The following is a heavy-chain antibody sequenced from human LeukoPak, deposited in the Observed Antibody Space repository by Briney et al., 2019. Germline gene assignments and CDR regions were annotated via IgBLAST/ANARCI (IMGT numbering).Heavy chain of an antibody. CDR3: ARAANTAAGTPTLAIDY. V-gene: IGHV3-53*01. J-gene: IGHJ4*02. Sequence: GGSLRLSCAASGFTVSSNYMTWVRQAPGQGLEWVSVIYFGGTTYYADSVKGRFTISRDNAKNSLYLQMNSLRAEDTAVYYCARAANTAAGTPTLAIDYWGQGTLVTVSS. CDR1: GFTVSSNY. D-gene: IGHD6-13*01. CDR2: IYFGGTT.